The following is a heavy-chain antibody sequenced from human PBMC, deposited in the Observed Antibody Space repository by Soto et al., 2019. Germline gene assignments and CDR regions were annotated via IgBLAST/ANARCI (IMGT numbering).Heavy chain of an antibody. CDR2: ISGSGGST. CDR3: ARRGSGSYYDY. Sequence: EVQLLESGGGLVQPGGSLRLSCAASGFTFSSYAMRWVRQAPVKGLEWVSAISGSGGSTYYADSVKGRFTNSRDNSKNTLYLQMNSLKAEDTAVYYCARRGSGSYYDYWGQGPLVTVSS. V-gene: IGHV3-23*01. J-gene: IGHJ4*02. CDR1: GFTFSSYA. D-gene: IGHD1-26*01.